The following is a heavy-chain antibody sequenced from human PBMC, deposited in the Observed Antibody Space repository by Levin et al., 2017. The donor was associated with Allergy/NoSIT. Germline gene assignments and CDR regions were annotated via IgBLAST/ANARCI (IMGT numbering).Heavy chain of an antibody. CDR3: ARDKRVVVAASLGNWFDP. J-gene: IGHJ5*02. CDR1: GYTFTSYG. D-gene: IGHD2-15*01. Sequence: ASVKVSCKASGYTFTSYGISWVRQAPGQGLEWMGWISAYNGNTNYAQKLQGRVTMTTDTSTSTAYMELRSLRSDDTAVYYCARDKRVVVAASLGNWFDPWGQGTLVTVSS. CDR2: ISAYNGNT. V-gene: IGHV1-18*01.